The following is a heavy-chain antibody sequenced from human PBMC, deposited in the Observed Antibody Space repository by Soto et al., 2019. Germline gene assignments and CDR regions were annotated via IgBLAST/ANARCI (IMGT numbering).Heavy chain of an antibody. CDR3: ARREEITIRGNYFYYYYMDV. V-gene: IGHV3-21*01. D-gene: IGHD3-16*01. CDR1: GFTFSSYS. Sequence: PGGSLRLSCAASGFTFSSYSMNWVRQAPGKGLEWVSSISSSSSYIYYADSVKGRFTISRDNAKNSLYLQMNSLRAEDTAVYYCARREEITIRGNYFYYYYMDVWGKGTTVTVSS. J-gene: IGHJ6*03. CDR2: ISSSSSYI.